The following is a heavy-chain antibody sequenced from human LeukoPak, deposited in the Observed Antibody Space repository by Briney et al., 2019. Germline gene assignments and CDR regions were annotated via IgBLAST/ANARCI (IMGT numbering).Heavy chain of an antibody. CDR1: GFTFSSNY. J-gene: IGHJ4*02. V-gene: IGHV3-74*01. CDR2: INSDGSST. D-gene: IGHD3-10*01. Sequence: GGSLRLSCAASGFTFSSNYMSWVRQAPGKGLEWVSRINSDGSSTSYADSVKGRFTISRDNAKNTLYLQMNSLRAEDTAVYYCARAHYYGSGGNDYWGQGTLVTVSS. CDR3: ARAHYYGSGGNDY.